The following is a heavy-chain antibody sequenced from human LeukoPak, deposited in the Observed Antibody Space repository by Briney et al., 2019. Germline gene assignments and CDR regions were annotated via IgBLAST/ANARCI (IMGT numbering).Heavy chain of an antibody. J-gene: IGHJ4*02. CDR2: ISAYNGNT. Sequence: ASVKVSCKASGYTFTSYGISWVRQAPGQGLEWMGWISAYNGNTNYAQKLQGRVTMTTDTSTSTAYMELRSLRSEDTAVYYCATGIAARPRVHYWGQGTLVTVSS. D-gene: IGHD6-6*01. V-gene: IGHV1-18*01. CDR1: GYTFTSYG. CDR3: ATGIAARPRVHY.